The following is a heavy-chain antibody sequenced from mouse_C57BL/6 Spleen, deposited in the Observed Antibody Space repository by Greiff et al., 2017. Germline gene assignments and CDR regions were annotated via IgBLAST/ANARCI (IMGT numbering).Heavy chain of an antibody. V-gene: IGHV1-80*01. Sequence: VQLQESGAELVKPGASVTISCKASGYAFSSYWLNCVKQRPGKGLVWSGQIYPGDGDTNYNGKFKGKATLTADKSYSTAYMQLSSLTSEDSAVYFCARGSTVVAFDYWGQGTTLTVSS. J-gene: IGHJ2*01. CDR2: IYPGDGDT. D-gene: IGHD1-1*01. CDR3: ARGSTVVAFDY. CDR1: GYAFSSYW.